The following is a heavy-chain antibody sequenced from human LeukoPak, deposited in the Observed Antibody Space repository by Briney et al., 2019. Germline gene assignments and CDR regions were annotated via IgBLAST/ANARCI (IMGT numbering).Heavy chain of an antibody. CDR2: ISDIGSI. CDR1: GGSISSYY. Sequence: PSETLSLTCTVSGGSISSYYWSWIRQPPGKGLECIAYISDIGSINYNPSLKSRVTISLDTSTNQFSLKLSSVTAADTAVYYCAGHHPRNTVDFWGQGTLVTVSS. CDR3: AGHHPRNTVDF. D-gene: IGHD2/OR15-2a*01. V-gene: IGHV4-59*08. J-gene: IGHJ4*02.